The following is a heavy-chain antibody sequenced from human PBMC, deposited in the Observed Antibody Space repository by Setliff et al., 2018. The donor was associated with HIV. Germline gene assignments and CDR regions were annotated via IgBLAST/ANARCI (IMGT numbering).Heavy chain of an antibody. Sequence: SETLSLTCGVSGYSISSGYYWGWIRQPPGKGLEWIGSIYHNGITYYNPSLKSRVTISVDTSKNHFSLKLTSVTAADTAVYYCARAEMATIVAFDIWGQGTMVTVSS. D-gene: IGHD5-12*01. J-gene: IGHJ3*02. CDR1: GYSISSGYY. CDR3: ARAEMATIVAFDI. CDR2: IYHNGIT. V-gene: IGHV4-38-2*01.